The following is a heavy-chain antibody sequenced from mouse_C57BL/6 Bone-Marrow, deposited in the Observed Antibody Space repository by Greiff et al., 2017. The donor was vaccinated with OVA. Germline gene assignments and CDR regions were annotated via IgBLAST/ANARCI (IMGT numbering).Heavy chain of an antibody. Sequence: EVKLMESGEGLVKPGGSLKLSCAASGFTFSSYAMSWVRQTPEKRLEWVAYISSGGDYIYYADTVKGRFTISRDNARNTLYLQMSSLKSEDTAVYYCTRLLDAMDYWGQGTSVTVSS. CDR3: TRLLDAMDY. V-gene: IGHV5-9-1*02. CDR1: GFTFSSYA. D-gene: IGHD2-1*01. CDR2: ISSGGDYI. J-gene: IGHJ4*01.